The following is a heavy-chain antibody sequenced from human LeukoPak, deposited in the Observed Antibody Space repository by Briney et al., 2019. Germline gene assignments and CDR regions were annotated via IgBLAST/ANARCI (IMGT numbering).Heavy chain of an antibody. CDR1: GFTISSYW. V-gene: IGHV3-74*01. CDR3: ARGGEYSYGSFQH. CDR2: INSDGSST. J-gene: IGHJ1*01. Sequence: GGSLSFSCAASGFTISSYWMHWVRQAPGKGLLWVSRINSDGSSTNYADSVKGRFTISRDNAKNTLYLQMNSLRAEDTAVYYFARGGEYSYGSFQHGAQGTLVTVSS. D-gene: IGHD5-18*01.